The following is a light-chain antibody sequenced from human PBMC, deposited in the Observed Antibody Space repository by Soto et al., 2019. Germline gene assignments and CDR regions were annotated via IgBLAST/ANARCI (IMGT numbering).Light chain of an antibody. Sequence: EIVLTQSPATLSLSPGERATLSCRASQSVSSYLAWYQQKPRQAPRLLIYDASNRATGIPARFSGSGSGTDFTLTISSLEPEDFAVYYCQQRSNWPSWTFGQGTKVEIK. V-gene: IGKV3-11*01. J-gene: IGKJ1*01. CDR1: QSVSSY. CDR3: QQRSNWPSWT. CDR2: DAS.